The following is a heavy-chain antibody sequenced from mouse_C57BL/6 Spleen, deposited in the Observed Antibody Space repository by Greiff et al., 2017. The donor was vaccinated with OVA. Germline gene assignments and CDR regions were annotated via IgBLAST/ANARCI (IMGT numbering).Heavy chain of an antibody. CDR1: GFTFSSYA. J-gene: IGHJ4*01. Sequence: EVKVVDSGGGLVKPGGSLKLSCAASGFTFSSYAMSWVRQTPEKRLEWVATISDGGSYTYYPDNVKGRFTISRDNAKNNLYLQMSHLKSEDTAMYYCARDGDYDGPNYAMDYWGQGTSVTVSS. V-gene: IGHV5-4*01. CDR2: ISDGGSYT. D-gene: IGHD2-4*01. CDR3: ARDGDYDGPNYAMDY.